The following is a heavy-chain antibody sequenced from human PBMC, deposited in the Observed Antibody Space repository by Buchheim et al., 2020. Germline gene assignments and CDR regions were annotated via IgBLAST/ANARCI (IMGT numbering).Heavy chain of an antibody. V-gene: IGHV3-23*01. D-gene: IGHD2-8*01. J-gene: IGHJ4*02. CDR2: ISGSGGST. Sequence: EVQLLESGGGLVQPGGSLRLSCAASGFTFSSYAMSWVRQAPGKGVEWVSAISGSGGSTYYADSVKGRVTISRDNSKKTLYLQMNSLRAEDTAVYYCAKGEYCTNGVCYTPFDYWGQGTL. CDR3: AKGEYCTNGVCYTPFDY. CDR1: GFTFSSYA.